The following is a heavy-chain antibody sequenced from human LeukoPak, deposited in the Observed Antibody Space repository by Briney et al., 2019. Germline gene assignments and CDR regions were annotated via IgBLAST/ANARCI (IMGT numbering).Heavy chain of an antibody. D-gene: IGHD6-19*01. CDR3: ARAGEQQWLVPLYYYYYYGMDV. Sequence: GGSLRLSCAASGFTFSSYWMHWVRHAPGKGLVWVSRINSDGSSTSYADSVKGRFTISRDNAKNTLYLQMNSLRAEDTAVYYCARAGEQQWLVPLYYYYYYGMDVWGQGTTVTVSS. V-gene: IGHV3-74*01. CDR1: GFTFSSYW. CDR2: INSDGSST. J-gene: IGHJ6*02.